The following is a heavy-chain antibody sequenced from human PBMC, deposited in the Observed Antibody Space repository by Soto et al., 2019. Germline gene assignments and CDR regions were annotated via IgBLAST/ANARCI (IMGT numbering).Heavy chain of an antibody. Sequence: SETLSLTCTVSGGSISSGDYYWSWIRQPPGKGLEWIGYIYYSGSTYYNPSLKSRVTISVDTSKNQFSLKLSSVTAADTAVYYCARGTMVRGRNAFDYWGQGTLVTDSS. J-gene: IGHJ4*02. CDR1: GGSISSGDYY. D-gene: IGHD3-10*01. V-gene: IGHV4-30-4*02. CDR2: IYYSGST. CDR3: ARGTMVRGRNAFDY.